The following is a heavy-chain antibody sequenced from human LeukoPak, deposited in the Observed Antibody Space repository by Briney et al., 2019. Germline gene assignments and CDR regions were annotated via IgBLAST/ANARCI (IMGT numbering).Heavy chain of an antibody. V-gene: IGHV3-11*05. CDR2: FDRGRDGK. D-gene: IGHD2-15*01. Sequence: GGSLRLSCAGSGFRFSDFYTAWMRQTPGKGLQRVSFFDRGRDGKGHADSVKGRFTISRDTDKNSLSLLMSSLTGEDTAVYYCAREVGSSRAFDIWGQGTMVTVSS. CDR3: AREVGSSRAFDI. J-gene: IGHJ3*02. CDR1: GFRFSDFY.